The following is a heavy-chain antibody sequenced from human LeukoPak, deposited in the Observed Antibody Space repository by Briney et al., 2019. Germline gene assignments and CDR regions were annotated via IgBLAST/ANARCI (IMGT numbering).Heavy chain of an antibody. CDR1: RFTFSSYS. Sequence: PGESLRLSCAASRFTFSSYSLNWVRQAPGKGLEWVSYISTSSSTIYYADSVKGRFAISRDNAKNSLYLQMNRLRDEDTAVYYCAXXGHGDYXFXYWGQGTXITVS. J-gene: IGHJ4*02. D-gene: IGHD4-17*01. CDR2: ISTSSSTI. V-gene: IGHV3-48*02. CDR3: AXXGHGDYXFXY.